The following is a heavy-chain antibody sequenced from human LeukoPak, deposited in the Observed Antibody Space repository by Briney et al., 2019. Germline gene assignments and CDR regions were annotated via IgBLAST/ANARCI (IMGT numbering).Heavy chain of an antibody. CDR1: GITFSSYS. J-gene: IGHJ4*02. V-gene: IGHV3-48*01. Sequence: GGSLRLSCGASGITFSSYSMNWVRQAPGKGLEWVSYISSSGSTKYYADSVKGQFTISRDNSKNTLYLQMNSLRAEDTAVYYCARERYFDYWGQGTLVTVSS. CDR3: ARERYFDY. CDR2: ISSSGSTK.